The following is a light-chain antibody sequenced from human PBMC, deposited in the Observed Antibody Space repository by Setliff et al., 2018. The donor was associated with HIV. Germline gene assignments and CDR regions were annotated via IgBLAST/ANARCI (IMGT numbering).Light chain of an antibody. CDR2: EVR. Sequence: QSALTQPASVSGSAGQSITISCTGTSSDVGNYNLVSWYQQYPGKAPKLIIYEVRKRPSGVSYRFSGSKSGGTASLTISGLQAEDEADYHCCSYAGTNKYVFGTGTKVTVL. V-gene: IGLV2-23*02. CDR3: CSYAGTNKYV. CDR1: SSDVGNYNL. J-gene: IGLJ1*01.